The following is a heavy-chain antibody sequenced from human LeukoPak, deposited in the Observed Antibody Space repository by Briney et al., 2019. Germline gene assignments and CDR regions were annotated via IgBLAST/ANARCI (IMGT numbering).Heavy chain of an antibody. CDR1: GYSISSGYY. CDR2: IYHSGST. Sequence: PSETLSLTCAVSGYSISSGYYWGWIRQPPGKGLEWLGSIYHSGSTSYNPSLKKRVTISVDTSKNQFSLKLSSVTAADTAVYYCAKIVPAAMGGDYWGQGTLVTVSS. D-gene: IGHD2-2*01. J-gene: IGHJ4*02. V-gene: IGHV4-38-2*01. CDR3: AKIVPAAMGGDY.